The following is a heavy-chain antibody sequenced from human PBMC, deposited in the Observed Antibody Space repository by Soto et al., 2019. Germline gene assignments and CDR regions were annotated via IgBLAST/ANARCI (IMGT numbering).Heavy chain of an antibody. V-gene: IGHV1-8*01. Sequence: ASVKVSCKASGYTFTSYDINWVRQATGQGLEWMGWMNPNSGNTGYAQKFQGRVTMTKNTSISTAYMELSSLRSEDTAVYYCATAVLPLYYYYMDVWGKGTTVTVSS. D-gene: IGHD3-10*01. CDR3: ATAVLPLYYYYMDV. J-gene: IGHJ6*03. CDR1: GYTFTSYD. CDR2: MNPNSGNT.